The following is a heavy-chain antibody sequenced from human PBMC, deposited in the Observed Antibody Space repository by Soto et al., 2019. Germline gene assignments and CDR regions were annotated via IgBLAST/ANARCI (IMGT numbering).Heavy chain of an antibody. V-gene: IGHV1-3*01. J-gene: IGHJ5*02. D-gene: IGHD6-6*01. CDR1: GYTFTSYA. CDR2: INAGNGNT. CDR3: ARDHIRSRSSGNWFDP. Sequence: GASVKVSCKASGYTFTSYAMHWVRQAPGQRLEWMGWINAGNGNTKYSQKFQGRVTITRDTSASTAYMELSSLRSEDTAVYYCARDHIRSRSSGNWFDPWGQGTLVTVSS.